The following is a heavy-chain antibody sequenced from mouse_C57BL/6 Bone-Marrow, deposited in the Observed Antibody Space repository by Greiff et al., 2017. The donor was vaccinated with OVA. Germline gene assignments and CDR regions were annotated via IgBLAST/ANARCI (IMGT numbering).Heavy chain of an antibody. J-gene: IGHJ2*01. CDR1: GYTFTDYE. Sequence: QVQLKQSGAELVRPGASVTLSCKASGYTFTDYEMHWVKQTPVHGLEWIGAIDPETGGTAYNQKFKGKAILTADKSSSTAYMGLRSLTSEDSAVYYCTMTTVVATNYWGQGTTLTVSS. CDR2: IDPETGGT. V-gene: IGHV1-15*01. D-gene: IGHD1-1*01. CDR3: TMTTVVATNY.